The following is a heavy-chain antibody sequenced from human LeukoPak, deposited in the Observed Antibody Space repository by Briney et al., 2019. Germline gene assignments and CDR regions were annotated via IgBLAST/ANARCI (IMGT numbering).Heavy chain of an antibody. CDR3: ARDSYTYYYDSSGYSDFDY. J-gene: IGHJ4*02. CDR1: GFTFSSYS. D-gene: IGHD3-22*01. Sequence: GGSLTLSCAASGFTFSSYSVNWVRQAPGKGLEWVSSISSSSSYIYYADSVKGRFTISRDNAKNSLYLQMNSLRAEDTAVYYCARDSYTYYYDSSGYSDFDYWGQGTPVTLSS. CDR2: ISSSSSYI. V-gene: IGHV3-21*01.